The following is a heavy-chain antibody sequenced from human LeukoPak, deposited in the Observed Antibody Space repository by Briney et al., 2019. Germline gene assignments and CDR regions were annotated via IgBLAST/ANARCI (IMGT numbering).Heavy chain of an antibody. D-gene: IGHD3-9*01. J-gene: IGHJ5*02. V-gene: IGHV4-30-2*01. CDR1: GGSISSGGYY. Sequence: PSQTLSLTCTVSGGSISSGGYYWSWIRQPPGKGLEWIGEINHSGSTNYNPSLKSRVTISVDTSKNQFSLKLSSVTAADTAVYYCARGFDWLSMYNWFDPWGQGTLVTVSS. CDR2: INHSGST. CDR3: ARGFDWLSMYNWFDP.